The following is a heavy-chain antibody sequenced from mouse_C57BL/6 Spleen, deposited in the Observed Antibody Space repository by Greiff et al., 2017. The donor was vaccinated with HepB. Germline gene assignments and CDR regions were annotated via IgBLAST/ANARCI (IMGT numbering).Heavy chain of an antibody. J-gene: IGHJ2*01. D-gene: IGHD1-1*01. CDR3: ARLRSYGSSYLDY. V-gene: IGHV1-82*01. Sequence: QVQLQQSGPELVKPGASVKISCKASGYAFSSSWMNWVKQRPGKGLEWIGRIYPGDGDTNYNGKFKGKATLTADKSSSTAYMQLSSLTSEDSAVYFCARLRSYGSSYLDYWGQGTTLTVSS. CDR2: IYPGDGDT. CDR1: GYAFSSSW.